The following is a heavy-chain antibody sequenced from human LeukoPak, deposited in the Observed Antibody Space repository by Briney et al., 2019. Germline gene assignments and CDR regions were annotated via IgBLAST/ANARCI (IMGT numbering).Heavy chain of an antibody. CDR2: ISPSGGIT. CDR1: GFTFGSYA. D-gene: IGHD3-16*01. J-gene: IGHJ1*01. V-gene: IGHV3-23*01. Sequence: GGSLRLSCGASGFTFGSYAINWVRQAPGKGLEWVSGISPSGGITYYTDSVKGRFTISRDNSKNTVSLQMNSLRGDDTAVYYCAKDDAWGRYKDWGQGTLVTVSS. CDR3: AKDDAWGRYKD.